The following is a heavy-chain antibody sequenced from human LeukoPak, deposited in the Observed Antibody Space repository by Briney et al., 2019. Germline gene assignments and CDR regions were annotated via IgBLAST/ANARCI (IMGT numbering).Heavy chain of an antibody. CDR3: ARGHFDSRLNQADDAVDI. Sequence: SETLSLTCAVYGGSFSGYYWSWIRQSPEKGLEWIGEINHSGSTKYTPSLKSRVTISVDTSKNQFSLKLSSVTAADTAVYYCARGHFDSRLNQADDAVDIWGQGTMVTVSS. CDR2: INHSGST. J-gene: IGHJ3*02. D-gene: IGHD3-22*01. CDR1: GGSFSGYY. V-gene: IGHV4-34*01.